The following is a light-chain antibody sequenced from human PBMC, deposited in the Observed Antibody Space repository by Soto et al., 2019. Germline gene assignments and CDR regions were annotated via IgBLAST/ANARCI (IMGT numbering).Light chain of an antibody. CDR3: QRYHSAPWT. CDR2: AGS. CDR1: QVIDNY. J-gene: IGKJ1*01. Sequence: DIQMTQSPSSLSASVGDRVTITCRASQVIDNYLAWYQQQPGKVPRLLIYAGSILQTGVPSRFSGSGSGTDFTLTISSLQPEAVATYYCQRYHSAPWTFGQGTKVDI. V-gene: IGKV1-27*01.